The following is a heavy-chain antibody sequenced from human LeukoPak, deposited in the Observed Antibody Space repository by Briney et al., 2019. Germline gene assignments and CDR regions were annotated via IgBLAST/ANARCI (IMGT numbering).Heavy chain of an antibody. J-gene: IGHJ5*02. CDR1: GGSISSSSYY. D-gene: IGHD3-3*01. V-gene: IGHV4-39*01. Sequence: SETLSLTCTVSGGSISSSSYYWGWIRQPPGKGLEWIGSICYSGSTYYNPSLKGRVTISVDTSKNQFSLKLSSVTAADTAVYYCARRHLFGVEYNWFDPWGQGTLVTVSS. CDR3: ARRHLFGVEYNWFDP. CDR2: ICYSGST.